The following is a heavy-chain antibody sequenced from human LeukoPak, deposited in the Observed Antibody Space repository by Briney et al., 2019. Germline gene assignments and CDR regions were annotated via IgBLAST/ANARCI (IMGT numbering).Heavy chain of an antibody. CDR3: AKELLHYYDSSGYYSY. CDR2: ISGDGGST. CDR1: GFTFDDYA. Sequence: GGSLRLSCAASGFTFDDYAMHWVRQAPGKGLEWVSLISGDGGSTYYADSVKVRFTISRDNSKNSLYLQMNSLRTEDTALYYCAKELLHYYDSSGYYSYWGQGTLVTVSS. J-gene: IGHJ4*02. V-gene: IGHV3-43*02. D-gene: IGHD3-22*01.